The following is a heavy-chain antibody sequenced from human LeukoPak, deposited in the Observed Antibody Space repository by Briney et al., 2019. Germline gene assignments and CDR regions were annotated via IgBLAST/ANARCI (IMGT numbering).Heavy chain of an antibody. V-gene: IGHV1-69*13. J-gene: IGHJ4*02. CDR2: IIPIFGTA. D-gene: IGHD2-8*01. Sequence: SVKVSCKASGYTFTSNYIHWVRQAPGQGLEWMGGIIPIFGTANYAQKFQGRVTITADESTSTAYMELSSLRSEDTAVYYCARGGCTNGVCSTNPQFDYWGQGTLVTVSS. CDR1: GYTFTSNY. CDR3: ARGGCTNGVCSTNPQFDY.